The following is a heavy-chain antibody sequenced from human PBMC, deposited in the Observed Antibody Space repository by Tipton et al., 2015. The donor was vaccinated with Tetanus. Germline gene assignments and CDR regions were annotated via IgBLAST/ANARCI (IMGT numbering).Heavy chain of an antibody. CDR2: IYYSGSS. D-gene: IGHD3-3*01. CDR3: VRANYEFPKKGPFDS. V-gene: IGHV4-59*13. J-gene: IGHJ4*02. Sequence: TLSLTCTVSGGSISSYYWSWIRQPPGKGLEWIGSIYYSGSSYYNPSLESRVTISLDTSKNRFSLKLTSVTAADTAVYYCVRANYEFPKKGPFDSWGQGSLVIVSS. CDR1: GGSISSYY.